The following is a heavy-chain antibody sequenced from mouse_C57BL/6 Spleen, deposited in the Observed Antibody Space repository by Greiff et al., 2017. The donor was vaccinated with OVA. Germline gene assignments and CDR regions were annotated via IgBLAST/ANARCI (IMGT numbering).Heavy chain of an antibody. CDR3: ARWGNSFAY. V-gene: IGHV1-75*01. CDR1: GYTFTDYY. Sequence: QVQLKQSGPELVKPGASVKISCKASGYTFTDYYINWVKQRPGQGLEWIGWIFPGSGSSYSNEKLTVKATLTVAKSSCPAYVLLGDLTSEDSAVYFCARWGNSFAYWGKGTLVTVSA. J-gene: IGHJ3*01. D-gene: IGHD2-1*01. CDR2: IFPGSGSS.